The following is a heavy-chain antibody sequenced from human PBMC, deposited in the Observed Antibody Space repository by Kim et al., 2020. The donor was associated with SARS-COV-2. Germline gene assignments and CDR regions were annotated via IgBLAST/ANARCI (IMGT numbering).Heavy chain of an antibody. V-gene: IGHV3-53*01. Sequence: RTYYGGAVKGRFTISRDNSKNTRYLQMNSLRAEDTAVYYCARDLARPEDYWGQGTLVTVSS. CDR3: ARDLARPEDY. CDR2: RT. J-gene: IGHJ4*02.